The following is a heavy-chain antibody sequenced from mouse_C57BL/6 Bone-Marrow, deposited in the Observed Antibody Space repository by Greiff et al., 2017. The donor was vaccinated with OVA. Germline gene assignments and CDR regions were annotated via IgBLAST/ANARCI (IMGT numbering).Heavy chain of an antibody. J-gene: IGHJ3*01. CDR2: ISSGSSTI. V-gene: IGHV5-17*01. CDR3: ARGLYSNPFAY. Sequence: EVQRVESGGGLVKPGGSLKLSCAASGFTFSDSGMHWVRQAPEQGLEWVAYISSGSSTIYYADTVKGRFTISRYNAKNTLFLQMTSLRSEDTAMYYCARGLYSNPFAYWGQGTLVTVSA. D-gene: IGHD2-5*01. CDR1: GFTFSDSG.